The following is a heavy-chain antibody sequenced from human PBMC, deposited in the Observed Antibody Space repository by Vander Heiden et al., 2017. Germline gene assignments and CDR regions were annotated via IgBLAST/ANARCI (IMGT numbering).Heavy chain of an antibody. CDR2: SSGSGGST. Sequence: EVQLLESGGGLVQPGGSLRLSCAASGFTFSSYAMSWVRQAPGKGLEWVSASSGSGGSTYYADSVKGRFTISRDNSKNTLYLQMNSLRAEDTAVYYCAKTRVSSGWNFDYWGQGTLVTVSS. CDR1: GFTFSSYA. V-gene: IGHV3-23*01. J-gene: IGHJ4*02. D-gene: IGHD6-19*01. CDR3: AKTRVSSGWNFDY.